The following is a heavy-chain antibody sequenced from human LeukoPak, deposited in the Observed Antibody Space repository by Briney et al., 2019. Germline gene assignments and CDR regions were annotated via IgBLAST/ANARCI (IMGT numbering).Heavy chain of an antibody. Sequence: ASVKVSCKASGGTFSSYAISWVRQAPGQGLEWMGGIIPIFGTANYAQKFQGRVTITTDESTSTAYMELSSLRSEDTAVYYCARSLISGLIAAAASYNWFDPWGQGTLVTVSS. V-gene: IGHV1-69*05. D-gene: IGHD6-13*01. CDR1: GGTFSSYA. CDR2: IIPIFGTA. CDR3: ARSLISGLIAAAASYNWFDP. J-gene: IGHJ5*02.